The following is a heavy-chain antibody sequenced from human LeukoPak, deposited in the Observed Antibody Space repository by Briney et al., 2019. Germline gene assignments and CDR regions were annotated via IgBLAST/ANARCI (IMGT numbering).Heavy chain of an antibody. CDR1: GGSISSTNW. J-gene: IGHJ4*02. Sequence: PSETLSLTCAVSGGSISSTNWWSWVRQPPGKGLEWIGQVFHSGSTNYNPSLQSRVTIFVDKSKKQFSLRLTSVTAADTALYFCAGHSSAWSTHYFDYWGQGTLVTVAS. V-gene: IGHV4-4*02. D-gene: IGHD6-19*01. CDR2: VFHSGST. CDR3: AGHSSAWSTHYFDY.